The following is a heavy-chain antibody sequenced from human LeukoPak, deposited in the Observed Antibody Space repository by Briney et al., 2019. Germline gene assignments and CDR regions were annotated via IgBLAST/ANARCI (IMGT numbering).Heavy chain of an antibody. CDR2: INLYSGVT. CDR1: GYTFTRYL. V-gene: IGHV1-2*02. Sequence: ASVKVSCKASGYTFTRYLMHWVRQAPGQGLEWMSWINLYSGVTNCARNFQGRVTMNRESSISTAYMELSRLRSDDAAVDYSARGLYCSSTSCPYYYYGMDVWGQGTTVTVSS. CDR3: ARGLYCSSTSCPYYYYGMDV. D-gene: IGHD2-2*01. J-gene: IGHJ6*02.